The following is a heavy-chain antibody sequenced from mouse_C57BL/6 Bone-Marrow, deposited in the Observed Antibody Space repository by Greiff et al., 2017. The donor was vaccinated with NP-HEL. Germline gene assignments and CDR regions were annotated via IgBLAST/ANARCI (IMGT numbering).Heavy chain of an antibody. CDR2: ISSGGSYT. J-gene: IGHJ2*01. D-gene: IGHD1-1*01. CDR3: ARPSYYYFDY. V-gene: IGHV5-6*01. Sequence: EVKLVESGGDLVKPGGSLKLSCAAFGFTFSSYGMSWVRQTPDKRLEWVATISSGGSYTYYPDSVKGRFTISRDNAKNTLYLQMSSLKSEDTAMYYCARPSYYYFDYWGQGTTLTVSS. CDR1: GFTFSSYG.